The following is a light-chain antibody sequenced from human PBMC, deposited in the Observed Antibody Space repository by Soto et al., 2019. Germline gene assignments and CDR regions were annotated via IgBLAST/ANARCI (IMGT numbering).Light chain of an antibody. CDR2: EVS. CDR1: SSDVGGYNY. Sequence: QSVLSPPACVSVSPGQSITISCTGTSSDVGGYNYVSWYQQHPGKAPKLMIYEVSDRPSGVSNRFSGSKSGNTASLTISGLQAEDEADYYCSSYTSSSTPYVFGTGTKVTVL. V-gene: IGLV2-14*01. CDR3: SSYTSSSTPYV. J-gene: IGLJ1*01.